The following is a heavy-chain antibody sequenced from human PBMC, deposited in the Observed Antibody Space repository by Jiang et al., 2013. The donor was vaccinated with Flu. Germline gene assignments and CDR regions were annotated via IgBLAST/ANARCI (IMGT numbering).Heavy chain of an antibody. Sequence: GIIYPGDSDTRYSPSFQGQVTISADKSISTAYLQWSSLKASDTAMYYCARNSRTPGTFDYWGQGTLVTVSS. J-gene: IGHJ4*02. V-gene: IGHV5-51*01. CDR2: IYPGDSDT. D-gene: IGHD2-15*01. CDR3: ARNSRTPGTFDY.